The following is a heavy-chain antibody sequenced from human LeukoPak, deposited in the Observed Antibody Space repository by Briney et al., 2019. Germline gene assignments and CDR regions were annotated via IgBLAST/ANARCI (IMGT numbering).Heavy chain of an antibody. CDR2: INTDXTVT. Sequence: PGGSLRLSCAASGFTFSKYWMLWVRQAPGKGXEXXSRINTDXTVTTYADSVKGRFTVSRDNADNTMFLQMNSVRDEDTAVYYCATKQWLAPPPDSWGQGTPVTVSS. CDR1: GFTFSKYW. D-gene: IGHD6-19*01. J-gene: IGHJ4*02. CDR3: ATKQWLAPPPDS. V-gene: IGHV3-74*01.